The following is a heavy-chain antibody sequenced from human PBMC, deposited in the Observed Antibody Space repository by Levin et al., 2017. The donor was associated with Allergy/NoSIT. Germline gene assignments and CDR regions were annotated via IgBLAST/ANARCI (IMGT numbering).Heavy chain of an antibody. V-gene: IGHV3-23*01. D-gene: IGHD3-10*01. J-gene: IGHJ4*02. CDR1: GFTFSSYA. CDR2: ISGSGGST. Sequence: PGGSLRLSCAASGFTFSSYAMSWVRQAPGKGLEWVSAISGSGGSTYYADSVKGRFTISRDNSKNTLYLQMNSLRAEDTAVYYCAKDHVGLAWFGELLSYYFDYWGQGTLVTVSS. CDR3: AKDHVGLAWFGELLSYYFDY.